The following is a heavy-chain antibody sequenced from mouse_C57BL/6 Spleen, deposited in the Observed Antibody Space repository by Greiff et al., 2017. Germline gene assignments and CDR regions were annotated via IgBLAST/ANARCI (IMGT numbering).Heavy chain of an antibody. J-gene: IGHJ4*01. D-gene: IGHD2-4*01. CDR3: ARHYDRGMDY. V-gene: IGHV1-81*01. CDR2: IYPRSGNT. Sequence: VKLQQSGAELARPGASVKLSCKASGYTFTSYGISWVKQRTGQGLEWIGEIYPRSGNTYYNEKFKGKATLTADKSSSTAYMELRSLTSEDSAVYFCARHYDRGMDYWGQGTSVTVSS. CDR1: GYTFTSYG.